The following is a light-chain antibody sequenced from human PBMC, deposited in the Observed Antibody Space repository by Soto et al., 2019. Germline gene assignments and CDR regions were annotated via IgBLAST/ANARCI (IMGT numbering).Light chain of an antibody. Sequence: QSVLTQPPSVSGAPGQGVTISCPGSGFKNGSNYDVHWYQQLPGTAPKLLIYGNNNRPSGVPDRFSASKSGFTASLAITGLQAEDEADYYCVAWDDSLNGYVVFGGGTKVTVL. V-gene: IGLV1-40*01. CDR3: VAWDDSLNGYVV. J-gene: IGLJ2*01. CDR1: GFKNGSNYD. CDR2: GNN.